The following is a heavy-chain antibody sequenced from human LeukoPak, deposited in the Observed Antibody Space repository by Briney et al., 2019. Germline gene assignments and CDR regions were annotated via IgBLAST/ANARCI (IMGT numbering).Heavy chain of an antibody. CDR1: GFTFSSYA. Sequence: GRSLRLSCAASGFTFSSYAMHWVRQAPGKGLEWVAVISYDGSNKYYADSVKGRFTISRDNSKNTLYLQMNSLRAEDTAVYYCARVRVADFYYFDYWGQGTLVTVSS. D-gene: IGHD6-19*01. CDR3: ARVRVADFYYFDY. J-gene: IGHJ4*02. V-gene: IGHV3-30*14. CDR2: ISYDGSNK.